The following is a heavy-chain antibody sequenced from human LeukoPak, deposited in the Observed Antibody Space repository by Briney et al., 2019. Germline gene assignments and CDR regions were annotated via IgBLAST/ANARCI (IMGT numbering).Heavy chain of an antibody. CDR2: ISAYNGNT. D-gene: IGHD3-10*01. CDR1: GYTFTSYG. V-gene: IGHV1-18*01. Sequence: ASVKVSCKASGYTFTSYGISWVRQAPGQGLEWMGWISAYNGNTNYAQKLQGRVTTTTDTSTSTAYMELRSLRSDDTAVYYCARDLNTWYYYGSGSYSPFDYWGQGTLVTVSS. CDR3: ARDLNTWYYYGSGSYSPFDY. J-gene: IGHJ4*02.